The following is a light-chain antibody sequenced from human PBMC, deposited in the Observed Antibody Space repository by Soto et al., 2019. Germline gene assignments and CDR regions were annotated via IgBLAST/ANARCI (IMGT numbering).Light chain of an antibody. Sequence: EIVLTQSPGTLSLSPGERATLSCRASQSVGSTYLAWYQQKPGQAPRVLIYRASIRATGISARFSGSGSGTEFTLTISSLQSEDFAVYYCQQYRNWPITFGQGTRLEIK. V-gene: IGKV3-15*01. CDR1: QSVGSTY. CDR2: RAS. J-gene: IGKJ5*01. CDR3: QQYRNWPIT.